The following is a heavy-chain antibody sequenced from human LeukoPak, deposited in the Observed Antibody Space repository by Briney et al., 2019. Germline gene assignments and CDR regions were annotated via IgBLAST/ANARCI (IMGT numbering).Heavy chain of an antibody. CDR2: IYYSGST. CDR1: GGSISSYL. D-gene: IGHD5-24*01. Sequence: PSETLSLTCTVSGGSISSYLWSWIRQPPGKGLEWIGYIYYSGSTNYNPSLKSRVTISVDTSKNQFSLNLRSVTAADTAVYYCARGADRYKTGNYWGQGTLVTVSS. V-gene: IGHV4-59*12. CDR3: ARGADRYKTGNY. J-gene: IGHJ4*02.